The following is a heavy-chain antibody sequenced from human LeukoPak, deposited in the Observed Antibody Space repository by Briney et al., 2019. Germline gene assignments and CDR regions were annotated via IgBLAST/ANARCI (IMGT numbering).Heavy chain of an antibody. CDR3: ARGFGVVAATPTDY. V-gene: IGHV3-64*01. CDR1: GFTFSSYP. J-gene: IGHJ4*02. D-gene: IGHD2-15*01. CDR2: ISSDGGST. Sequence: GGSLRLSCAASGFTFSSYPMHWVRQAPGKGLEYVSAISSDGGSTYYANSVKGRFTISRDNSKNTLYLQMGSLRAEDTAVYYCARGFGVVAATPTDYWGQGTLVTVSS.